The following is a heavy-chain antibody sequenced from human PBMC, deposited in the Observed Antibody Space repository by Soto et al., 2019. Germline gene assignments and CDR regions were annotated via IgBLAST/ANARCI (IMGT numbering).Heavy chain of an antibody. CDR2: ISYDGSNK. Sequence: QVQLVESGGGVVQPGRSLRLSCAASGFTFSSYGMHWVRQAPGKGLEWVAVISYDGSNKYYADSVKGRFSISRDNSKNTLYQQMNSHRAEDKAVYYCAIGRGRATRSIDYWGQGTLVTVSS. J-gene: IGHJ4*02. CDR1: GFTFSSYG. V-gene: IGHV3-30*03. CDR3: AIGRGRATRSIDY. D-gene: IGHD3-16*01.